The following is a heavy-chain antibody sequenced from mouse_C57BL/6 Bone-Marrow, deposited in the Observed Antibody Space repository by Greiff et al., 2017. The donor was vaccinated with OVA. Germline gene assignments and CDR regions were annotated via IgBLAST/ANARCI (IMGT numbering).Heavy chain of an antibody. V-gene: IGHV5-12*01. CDR3: ARHHSNYPFAY. D-gene: IGHD2-5*01. Sequence: EVQLVESGGGLVQPGGSLKLPCAASGFTFSDYYMYWVRQTPEKRLEWVAYISNGGGSTYYPDTVKGRFTISRDNAKNTLYLQMSRLKSEDTAMYYCARHHSNYPFAYWGQGTLVTVSA. CDR2: ISNGGGST. CDR1: GFTFSDYY. J-gene: IGHJ3*01.